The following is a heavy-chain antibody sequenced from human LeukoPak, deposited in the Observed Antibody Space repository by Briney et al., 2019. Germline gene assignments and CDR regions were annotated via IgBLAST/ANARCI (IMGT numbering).Heavy chain of an antibody. D-gene: IGHD3-22*01. J-gene: IGHJ5*02. CDR2: ISYDGSNK. CDR1: GFTFSSYG. Sequence: WRSLSLSCAASGFTFSSYGMHWVRQAPGKGLEWVAVISYDGSNKYYADCVKGHFTISRDNSKNTLYLHMNSLRAEDTAVYYCAKDDSSGYYLSRFDPWGQGTLVPVS. V-gene: IGHV3-30*18. CDR3: AKDDSSGYYLSRFDP.